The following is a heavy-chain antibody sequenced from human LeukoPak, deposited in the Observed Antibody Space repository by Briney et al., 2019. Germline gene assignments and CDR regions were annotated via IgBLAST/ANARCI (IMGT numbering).Heavy chain of an antibody. D-gene: IGHD6-13*01. CDR2: INHSGST. Sequence: PGGSLRLSCAASGFTFNNYAMGWIRQPPGKGLEWIGEINHSGSTNYNPSLKSRVTISVDTSKNQFSLKLSSVTAADTAVYYCARGRAWSSSWYGYWGQGTLVTVSS. J-gene: IGHJ4*02. CDR1: GFTFNNYA. CDR3: ARGRAWSSSWYGY. V-gene: IGHV4-34*01.